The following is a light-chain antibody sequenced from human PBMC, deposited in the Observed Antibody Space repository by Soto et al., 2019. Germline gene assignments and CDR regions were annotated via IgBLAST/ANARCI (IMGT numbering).Light chain of an antibody. CDR3: SSYTSGSTSYV. J-gene: IGLJ1*01. Sequence: QSALTQPASVSGSPGQSITISCTGTSSDVGSYNYVSWYQHHPGKAPRLMIYASSNRPSGVSHRFSGSRSGNTASLTISGLQAEDEADYYSSSYTSGSTSYVFGTGNKVTVL. CDR1: SSDVGSYNY. CDR2: ASS. V-gene: IGLV2-14*01.